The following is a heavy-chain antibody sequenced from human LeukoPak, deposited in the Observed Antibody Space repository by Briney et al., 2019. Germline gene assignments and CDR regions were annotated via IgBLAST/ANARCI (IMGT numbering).Heavy chain of an antibody. CDR3: ARDRSIAVAGNYYYYMDV. D-gene: IGHD6-19*01. CDR2: IYTSGCT. CDR1: GGSISSGSYY. V-gene: IGHV4-61*02. J-gene: IGHJ6*03. Sequence: SETLSLTCTVSGGSISSGSYYWRWIRQPPGKGLEWIGRIYTSGCTNYNPSLNSRVTISVDTSKNQLSLKLSSVTAADTAVYYCARDRSIAVAGNYYYYMDVWGKGTTVTVSS.